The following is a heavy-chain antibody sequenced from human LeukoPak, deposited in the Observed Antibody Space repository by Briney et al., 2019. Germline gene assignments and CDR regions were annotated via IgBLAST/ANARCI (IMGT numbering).Heavy chain of an antibody. V-gene: IGHV3-23*01. J-gene: IGHJ4*02. CDR3: AKDINYDIPFDY. D-gene: IGHD3-22*01. CDR1: GFTFSSYA. CDR2: ISGSGGST. Sequence: GGSLRLSCAAFGFTFSSYAMSWVRQAPGEGLEWVSAISGSGGSTYYADSVKGRFTISRDNSKNTLYLQMNSLRAEDTAVYYCAKDINYDIPFDYWGQGTLVTVSS.